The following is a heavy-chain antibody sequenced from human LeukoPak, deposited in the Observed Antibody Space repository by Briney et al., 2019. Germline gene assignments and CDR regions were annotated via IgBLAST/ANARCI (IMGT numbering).Heavy chain of an antibody. J-gene: IGHJ4*02. V-gene: IGHV3-48*01. CDR2: ISSSSSTI. D-gene: IGHD3-22*01. CDR3: ARVLHKRNYDSSDYYGY. CDR1: GFTFSSYS. Sequence: GGSLRLSCAASGFTFSSYSMNWVRQAPGKGLEWVSYISSSSSTIYYADSVKGRFTISRDNAKNSMYLQMNSLRAEDTAVYYCARVLHKRNYDSSDYYGYWGQGTLVTVSS.